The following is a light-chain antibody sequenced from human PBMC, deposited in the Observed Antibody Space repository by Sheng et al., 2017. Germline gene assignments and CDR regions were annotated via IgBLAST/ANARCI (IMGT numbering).Light chain of an antibody. CDR1: QSVSSSY. V-gene: IGKV3-15*01. J-gene: IGKJ2*01. CDR2: GXS. CDR3: QQYNNWPQA. Sequence: EIVLTQSPGTLSLSPGERATLSCRASQSVSSSYLAWYQQKPGQAPRLLIYGXSTRATGIPARFSGSGSGTEFTLTISSLQSEDFAVYYCQQYNNWPQAFGQGTKLEI.